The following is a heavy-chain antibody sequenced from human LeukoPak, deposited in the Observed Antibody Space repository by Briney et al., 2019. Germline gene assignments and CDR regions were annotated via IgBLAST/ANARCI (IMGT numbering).Heavy chain of an antibody. D-gene: IGHD1-26*01. CDR3: ATDSFFIVGAMS. J-gene: IGHJ4*02. CDR1: GYTLTELS. Sequence: ASVKVSCKVSGYTLTELSMHWVRQAPGKGLEWMGGFDPEDGETIYAQKFQGRVTMTEDTSTDTAYMELSSLRSEDTAVYYCATDSFFIVGAMSWGQGTLVTVSS. CDR2: FDPEDGET. V-gene: IGHV1-24*01.